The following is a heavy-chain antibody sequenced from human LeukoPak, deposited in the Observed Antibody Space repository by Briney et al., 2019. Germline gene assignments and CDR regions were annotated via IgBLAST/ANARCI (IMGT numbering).Heavy chain of an antibody. J-gene: IGHJ4*02. CDR2: INPSGGST. CDR3: ARVVGSYYGSGSYPYYFDY. Sequence: ASVKVSCKASGYTFTGYYMHWVRQAPGQGLEWMGIINPSGGSTSYAQKFQGRVTMTRDTSTSTVYMELSSLRSEDTAVYYCARVVGSYYGSGSYPYYFDYWGQGTLVTVSS. CDR1: GYTFTGYY. V-gene: IGHV1-46*01. D-gene: IGHD3-10*01.